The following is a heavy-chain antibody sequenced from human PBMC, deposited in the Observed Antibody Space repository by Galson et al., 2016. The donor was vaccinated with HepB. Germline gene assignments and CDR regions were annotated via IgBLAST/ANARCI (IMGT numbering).Heavy chain of an antibody. CDR2: ISDSSSHI. V-gene: IGHV3-48*02. Sequence: SLRLSCAASGFSFTTYSMNWVSQAPGKGLEWVSYISDSSSHIYYAGSVKGRFTISRDSAKNSLYLQMNSLRDEDTAVYYCTRSYGQRLANDAFDIWGQGTLVSVSS. D-gene: IGHD6-19*01. CDR3: TRSYGQRLANDAFDI. J-gene: IGHJ3*02. CDR1: GFSFTTYS.